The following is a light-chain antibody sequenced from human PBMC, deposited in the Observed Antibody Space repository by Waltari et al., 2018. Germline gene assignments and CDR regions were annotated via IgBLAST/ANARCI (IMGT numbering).Light chain of an antibody. V-gene: IGKV1-5*03. Sequence: DIQMTQSPSTLSASVGDRVTISCRASQSVGTWLSWYQQKPGKAPTLLIYMASSLESAVTSRVSGSGSRTEFTLTISSLQPDDFATYSCQQYSSFSTFGQGTKVDI. CDR3: QQYSSFST. J-gene: IGKJ2*01. CDR2: MAS. CDR1: QSVGTW.